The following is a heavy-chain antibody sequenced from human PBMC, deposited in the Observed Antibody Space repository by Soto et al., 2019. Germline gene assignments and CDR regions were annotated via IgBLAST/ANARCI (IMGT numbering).Heavy chain of an antibody. D-gene: IGHD3-22*01. J-gene: IGHJ6*03. Sequence: EVQLVESGGGLVQPGGSLRLSCAASGFTFSSYWMTWVRQAPGKGLEWVANIKHDGSEKQYVDSVKGRFTISRDNAKNSLYLQRNSRRAEDTAVYYCADSGSYTDVWGKGTTVIV. CDR2: IKHDGSEK. V-gene: IGHV3-7*01. CDR1: GFTFSSYW. CDR3: ADSGSYTDV.